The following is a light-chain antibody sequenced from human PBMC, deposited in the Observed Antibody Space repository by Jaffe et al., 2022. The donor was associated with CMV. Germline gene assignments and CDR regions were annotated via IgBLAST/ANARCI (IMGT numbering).Light chain of an antibody. V-gene: IGLV3-1*01. CDR2: QDN. J-gene: IGLJ2*01. Sequence: SYEVTQPPSVSVSPGQTASITCSGDKLGDKYVCWYQQKPGQSPVMVIFQDNKRPSGIPARFAGSNSGNTATLTISGTQAMDEADYYCQAWDSSTVIFGGGTKLTVL. CDR1: KLGDKY. CDR3: QAWDSSTVI.